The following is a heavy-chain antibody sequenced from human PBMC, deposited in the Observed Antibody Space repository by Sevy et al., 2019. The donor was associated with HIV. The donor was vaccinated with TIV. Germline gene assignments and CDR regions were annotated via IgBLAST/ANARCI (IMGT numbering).Heavy chain of an antibody. Sequence: GGSLRLSCAASGFTFSSYAMSWVRQAPGKGLEWVSAISGSGGSTYYADSVKGRFTISRDNSKNTQYLQMNSLRAEDTAVYYCAKDGLWFGELAYYMDVWGKGTTVTVSS. V-gene: IGHV3-23*01. CDR1: GFTFSSYA. D-gene: IGHD3-10*01. CDR2: ISGSGGST. J-gene: IGHJ6*03. CDR3: AKDGLWFGELAYYMDV.